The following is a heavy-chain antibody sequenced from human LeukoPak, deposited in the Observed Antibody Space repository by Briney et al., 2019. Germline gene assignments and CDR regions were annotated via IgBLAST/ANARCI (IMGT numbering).Heavy chain of an antibody. Sequence: PGGSLRLSCVASGLGFRMYAMSWVRQAPGEGLEWVSALSSSGENTHYTDSVKGRFIISRDNSKNTLYLQMDSLRAEDTAVYFCAKIDWSSGFWGQGTLVTVSS. J-gene: IGHJ4*02. D-gene: IGHD3-9*01. CDR1: GLGFRMYA. CDR3: AKIDWSSGF. CDR2: LSSSGENT. V-gene: IGHV3-23*01.